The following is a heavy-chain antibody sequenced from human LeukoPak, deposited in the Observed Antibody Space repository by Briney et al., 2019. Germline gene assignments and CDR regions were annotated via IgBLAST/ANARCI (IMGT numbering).Heavy chain of an antibody. Sequence: SETLSLTCTVSGGSISSGSYYWSWILQPAGKGLEWIGRIYTSGSTNYNPSLKSRVTISVDTSKNQFSLKLSSVTAADTAVYYCARDLNAHYYDSSGRFDYWGQGTLVTVSS. CDR2: IYTSGST. V-gene: IGHV4-61*02. CDR3: ARDLNAHYYDSSGRFDY. CDR1: GGSISSGSYY. D-gene: IGHD3-22*01. J-gene: IGHJ4*02.